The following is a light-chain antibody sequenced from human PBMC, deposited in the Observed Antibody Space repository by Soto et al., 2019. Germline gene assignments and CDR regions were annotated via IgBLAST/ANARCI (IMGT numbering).Light chain of an antibody. CDR2: AAS. J-gene: IGKJ2*01. CDR1: QSISSY. V-gene: IGKV1-39*01. CDR3: QQSYSTPYT. Sequence: DIQMTQSPSSLSASVGDRVTITCRASQSISSYLNWYQQKPGKAPKLLIYAASSLQSGVPSRFSGSGSGTDFTLTISTLQPADFETYYCQQSYSTPYTFGQGTKLEIK.